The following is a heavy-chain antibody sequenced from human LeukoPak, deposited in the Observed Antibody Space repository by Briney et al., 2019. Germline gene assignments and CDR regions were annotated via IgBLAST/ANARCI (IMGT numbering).Heavy chain of an antibody. Sequence: GASVKVSCKASGYTFTGYYMHWVGQAPGQGLEWMGWINPNSGGTNYAQKFQGRVTMTRDTSISTAYMELSRLRSDDTAVYYCARGREVYAEWFDPWGQGTLVTVSS. V-gene: IGHV1-2*02. D-gene: IGHD2-8*01. CDR2: INPNSGGT. CDR1: GYTFTGYY. J-gene: IGHJ5*02. CDR3: ARGREVYAEWFDP.